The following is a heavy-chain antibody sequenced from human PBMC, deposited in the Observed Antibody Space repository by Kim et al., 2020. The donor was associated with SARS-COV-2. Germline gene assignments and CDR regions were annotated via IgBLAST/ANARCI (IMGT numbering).Heavy chain of an antibody. V-gene: IGHV1-46*01. CDR1: GYIFTSFY. Sequence: ASVKVSCKASGYIFTSFYMHWVRQAPGQGLEWMGIINPSGGSPSLAQKFHGRVTMTSDTSTSTVYMELSSLRSEDTAVYFCARDYSRFNPWGQGTLVTVSS. CDR2: INPSGGSP. J-gene: IGHJ5*02. D-gene: IGHD6-13*01. CDR3: ARDYSRFNP.